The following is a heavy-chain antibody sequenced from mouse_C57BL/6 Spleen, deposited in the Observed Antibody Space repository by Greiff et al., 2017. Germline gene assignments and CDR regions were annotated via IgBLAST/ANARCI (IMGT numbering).Heavy chain of an antibody. D-gene: IGHD1-1*01. J-gene: IGHJ3*01. CDR3: ARENYGSSYWFAY. CDR1: GFNINDYY. V-gene: IGHV14-2*01. CDR2: IDPEDGET. Sequence: VQLKESGAELVKPGASVKLSCTASGFNINDYYMHWVKQRTEQGLEWIGRIDPEDGETKYAPKFQGKATITADTSSNTAYLQLSSLTSEDTAVYYCARENYGSSYWFAYWGQGTLVTVSA.